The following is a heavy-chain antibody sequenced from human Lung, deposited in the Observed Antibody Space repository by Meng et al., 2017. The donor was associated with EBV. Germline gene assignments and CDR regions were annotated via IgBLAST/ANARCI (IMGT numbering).Heavy chain of an antibody. Sequence: QARLQESGQRLVEPSQTLSLLCTFSGASISSAYNCWTWIRQRPGRGLEWIGYIYYSGITYYNPSLQSRLTISADTSKNQFSLMLTDLTASDTDVYYCARGADEYGGNAFDFWGQGALVTVSS. V-gene: IGHV4-31*03. CDR1: GASISSAYNC. J-gene: IGHJ4*02. CDR2: IYYSGIT. CDR3: ARGADEYGGNAFDF. D-gene: IGHD4-23*01.